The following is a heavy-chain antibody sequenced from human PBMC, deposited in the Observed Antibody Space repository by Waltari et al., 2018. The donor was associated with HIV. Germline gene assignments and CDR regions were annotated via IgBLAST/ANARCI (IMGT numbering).Heavy chain of an antibody. CDR2: INWNSDNI. V-gene: IGHV3-9*01. CDR3: AKAYDGSGFQYYFDY. J-gene: IGHJ4*02. CDR1: GFTFDDYA. Sequence: EVQLVESGGDLVQPGRSLRLSCAASGFTFDDYAMHWVRQAPGKGLEWVSGINWNSDNIGYADSVKGRFTISRDHAKNSLYLQMNSLRPEDTALYYCAKAYDGSGFQYYFDYWGQGTLVTVSS. D-gene: IGHD3-22*01.